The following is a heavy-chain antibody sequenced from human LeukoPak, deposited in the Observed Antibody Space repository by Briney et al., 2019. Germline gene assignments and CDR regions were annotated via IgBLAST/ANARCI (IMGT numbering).Heavy chain of an antibody. J-gene: IGHJ5*02. D-gene: IGHD6-19*01. CDR3: ARHDGPLVAGMLDL. V-gene: IGHV5-51*01. CDR1: GYRFTSYW. Sequence: GESLKISCQGSGYRFTSYWIAWVRQMPGQGLEWMGIIYPGDSDTSYSPSFQGQVTISVDKPISTAYLQWSSLRASDSAIYYCARHDGPLVAGMLDLWGQGTLVTVSS. CDR2: IYPGDSDT.